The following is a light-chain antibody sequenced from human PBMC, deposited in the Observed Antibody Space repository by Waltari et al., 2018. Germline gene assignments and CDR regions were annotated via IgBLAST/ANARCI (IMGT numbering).Light chain of an antibody. Sequence: QVSLTQSPSASASLGASVKLTRTLNSAHRHFAIAWHPRQPEKGPRCLMTLNSDGSYIKGDGIPERISGSSSGAERYLIISSLQFEDEADYYCQTWGTGIFWTFGGGTKLTVL. CDR2: LNSDGSY. J-gene: IGLJ2*01. V-gene: IGLV4-69*02. CDR1: SAHRHFA. CDR3: QTWGTGIFWT.